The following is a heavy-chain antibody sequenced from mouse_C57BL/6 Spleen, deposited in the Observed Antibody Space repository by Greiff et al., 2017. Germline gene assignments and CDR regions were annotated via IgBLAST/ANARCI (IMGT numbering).Heavy chain of an antibody. CDR1: GYTFTSYG. J-gene: IGHJ2*01. V-gene: IGHV1-81*01. D-gene: IGHD2-10*01. CDR3: ATSSYPHYFDD. Sequence: VQLQQSGAELARPGASVKLSCKASGYTFTSYGISWVKQRTGQGLEWIGEIYPRSGNTYYNEKFKGKATLTADKSSSKAYMELRGLTAVDSAVYVCATSSYPHYFDDWGQGTTLTVSS. CDR2: IYPRSGNT.